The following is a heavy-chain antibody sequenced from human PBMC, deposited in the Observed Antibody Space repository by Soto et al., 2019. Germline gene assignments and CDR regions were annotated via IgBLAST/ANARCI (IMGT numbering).Heavy chain of an antibody. CDR2: IIFSGNTI. D-gene: IGHD4-17*01. V-gene: IGHV3-48*02. Sequence: PXGSLRLSCVGSGXTFSSHSMNWVRQAPGKGLEWVSYIIFSGNTIYYEDSVKGLFTISRDNAKSSLFLQMNSLKEEDTAFYYCVRGRNGDFQPDFDHWGQGKLGTVS. J-gene: IGHJ4*02. CDR3: VRGRNGDFQPDFDH. CDR1: GXTFSSHS.